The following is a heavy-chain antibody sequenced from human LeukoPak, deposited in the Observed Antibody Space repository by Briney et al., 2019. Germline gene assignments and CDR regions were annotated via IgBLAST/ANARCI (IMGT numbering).Heavy chain of an antibody. D-gene: IGHD3-22*01. V-gene: IGHV3-53*01. Sequence: GGSLRLSCAASGFTVSSIHMVWVRQAPGKGLEWVSVTYTGGNSYYADSVKGRFIISRDISKNTLYLQMNSLRAEDSALYYCARGGRGSAAVVAPRSFDIWGQGTMVTVSS. CDR1: GFTVSSIH. J-gene: IGHJ3*02. CDR3: ARGGRGSAAVVAPRSFDI. CDR2: TYTGGNS.